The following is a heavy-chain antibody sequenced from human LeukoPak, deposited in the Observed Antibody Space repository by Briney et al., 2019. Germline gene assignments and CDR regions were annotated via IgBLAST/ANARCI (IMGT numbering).Heavy chain of an antibody. V-gene: IGHV3-74*01. J-gene: IGHJ4*02. CDR2: INHDGSSA. D-gene: IGHD6-19*01. Sequence: GGSLRLSCAASGFTFSTYWMQWVRQAPGKGLVWVSHINHDGSSATYADSVKGRFTISRDNARNTLYLQMNSLRVEDTAVYYCVRDRDSGWPFDHWGQGTLVTVSS. CDR1: GFTFSTYW. CDR3: VRDRDSGWPFDH.